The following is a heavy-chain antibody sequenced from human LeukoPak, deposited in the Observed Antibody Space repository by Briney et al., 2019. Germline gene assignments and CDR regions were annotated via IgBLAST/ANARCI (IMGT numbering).Heavy chain of an antibody. D-gene: IGHD3-22*01. CDR1: GFTLSTYW. CDR2: IKQDGSEI. Sequence: GGSLRLSCAASGFTLSTYWMSWVRQAPGKGLEWVANIKQDGSEIYYVDSVKGRFTISRDNAKNSLYLQMNSLRAEDTAVYYCARTRITMIVGLASRFDYWGQGTLVTVSS. J-gene: IGHJ4*02. CDR3: ARTRITMIVGLASRFDY. V-gene: IGHV3-7*01.